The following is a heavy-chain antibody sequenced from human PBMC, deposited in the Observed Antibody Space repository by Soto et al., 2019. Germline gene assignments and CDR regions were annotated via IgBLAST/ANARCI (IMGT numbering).Heavy chain of an antibody. CDR2: IYYSGST. CDR1: GGSISSYC. D-gene: IGHD3-3*01. CDR3: ARSTYYDFWSGYGWFDP. Sequence: PSETLSLISTVSGGSISSYCLSWIRQPPGKGLECIGYIYYSGSTNYNPSLKSRVTISVDTSKNQFSLKLSSVTAADTAVYYCARSTYYDFWSGYGWFDPWGQGTLVTVYS. V-gene: IGHV4-59*01. J-gene: IGHJ5*02.